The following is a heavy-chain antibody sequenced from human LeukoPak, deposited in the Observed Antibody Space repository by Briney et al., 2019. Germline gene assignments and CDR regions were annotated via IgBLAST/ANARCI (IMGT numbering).Heavy chain of an antibody. J-gene: IGHJ6*03. CDR3: GRAGFGTAYNRFYYYMDV. CDR2: MFYSGGS. V-gene: IGHV4-38-2*01. D-gene: IGHD3-16*01. CDR1: GYSISSGYY. Sequence: SETLSLTCAVSGYSISSGYYWGWIRQPPGKGLEWIGSMFYSGGSYYNPSLKSRVTISLDTSKNQFSLRLRSVTAADTAVYYCGRAGFGTAYNRFYYYMDVWGKGTTVTVSS.